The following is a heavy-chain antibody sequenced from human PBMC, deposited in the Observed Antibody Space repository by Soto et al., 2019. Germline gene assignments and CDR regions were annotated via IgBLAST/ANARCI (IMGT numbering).Heavy chain of an antibody. Sequence: ASVKVSCKASGYTFSSYGISWVRQAPGQGLEWMGWISAYNGNTNYAEKFQGRVTMTTDTSTSTAYMELRSLRSDDTAVYYCARAAYEILTGYYRHWGQGTQVPVYS. CDR2: ISAYNGNT. CDR1: GYTFSSYG. CDR3: ARAAYEILTGYYRH. V-gene: IGHV1-18*01. D-gene: IGHD3-9*01. J-gene: IGHJ4*02.